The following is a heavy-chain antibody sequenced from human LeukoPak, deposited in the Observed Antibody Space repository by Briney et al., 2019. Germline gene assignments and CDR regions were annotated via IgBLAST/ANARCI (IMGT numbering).Heavy chain of an antibody. Sequence: PGGSLRLSCAASGFTFSSYWMNWARQAPGKGLEWVASINHNGNVSYYVDSVKGRFTISRDNAKNSLYLQMSNLSAEDTAVYFCARGGGLDVWGQGATVTVSS. CDR1: GFTFSSYW. CDR2: INHNGNVS. CDR3: ARGGGLDV. D-gene: IGHD3-16*01. J-gene: IGHJ6*02. V-gene: IGHV3-7*03.